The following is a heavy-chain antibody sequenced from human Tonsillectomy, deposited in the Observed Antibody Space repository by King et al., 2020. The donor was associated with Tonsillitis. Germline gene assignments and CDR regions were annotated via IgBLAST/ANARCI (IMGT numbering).Heavy chain of an antibody. V-gene: IGHV4-59*08. CDR3: ARTAAAGTWGGDYYYGMDV. D-gene: IGHD6-13*01. CDR1: GDSSKYY. Sequence: VQLQESGPGLVKPSETLSLTCSVSGDSSKYYWSWIRQPPGKGLEWIGYIYYSGTTNYNPSLKSRVTISVDASRNQFSLSLRSVTAADMAVYYCARTAAAGTWGGDYYYGMDVWGQGTTVTVSS. CDR2: IYYSGTT. J-gene: IGHJ6*02.